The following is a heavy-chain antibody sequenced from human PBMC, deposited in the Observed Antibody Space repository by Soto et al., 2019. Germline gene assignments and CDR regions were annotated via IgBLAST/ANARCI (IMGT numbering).Heavy chain of an antibody. CDR1: GFTFSSYS. CDR3: ARAPRGYDSSGYYSWYFDY. CDR2: ISSSSSYI. J-gene: IGHJ4*02. Sequence: EVQLVESGGGLVKPGGSLRLSCAASGFTFSSYSMNWVRQAPGKGLEWVSSISSSSSYIYYADSVKGRFTISRDNAKNSLYMQMNSLRAEDTAVYYCARAPRGYDSSGYYSWYFDYWGQGTLVTVSS. V-gene: IGHV3-21*01. D-gene: IGHD3-22*01.